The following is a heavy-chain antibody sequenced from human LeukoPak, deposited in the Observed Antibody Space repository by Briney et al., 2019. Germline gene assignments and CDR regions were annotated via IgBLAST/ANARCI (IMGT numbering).Heavy chain of an antibody. CDR3: ANRRGGLDWLDP. D-gene: IGHD2-15*01. J-gene: IGHJ5*02. CDR2: IHHSGSS. V-gene: IGHV4-30-2*01. CDR1: GGSISSDGYS. Sequence: SETLSLTCAVSGGSISSDGYSWSWIRQPPGKGLEWIGYIHHSGSSYYNPSLRSRVTISVDRSQNQFSLKLTSVTVADTAVYYCANRRGGLDWLDPWGQGTLVAVSS.